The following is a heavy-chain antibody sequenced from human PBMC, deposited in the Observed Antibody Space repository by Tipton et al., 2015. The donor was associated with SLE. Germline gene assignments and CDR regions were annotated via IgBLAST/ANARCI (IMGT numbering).Heavy chain of an antibody. CDR3: ARQRLRLLSPLDA. CDR2: IYHSGST. D-gene: IGHD3-10*01. J-gene: IGHJ6*02. Sequence: TLSLTCTVSGGSISRTYYWGWIRQPPGKGPEWIGNIYHSGSTHYNPSLKSRGTISVDTSKNQFSLELTSVTAADTATYYCARQRLRLLSPLDAWGQGTTVTVSS. CDR1: GGSISRTYY. V-gene: IGHV4-38-2*02.